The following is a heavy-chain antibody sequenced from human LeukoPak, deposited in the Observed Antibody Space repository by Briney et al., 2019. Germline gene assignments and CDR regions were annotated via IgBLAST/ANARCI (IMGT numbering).Heavy chain of an antibody. J-gene: IGHJ4*02. CDR2: IIPIFGTA. CDR1: GGTFSSYA. V-gene: IGHV1-69*05. D-gene: IGHD6-13*01. CDR3: ASRRSSSWYEDY. Sequence: SVKVSCKASGGTFSSYAISWVRQAPGQGLEWMGGIIPIFGTANYAQKFQGRVTITTDESTSTAYMELSSLRSEDTAVYYCASRRSSSWYEDYWGQGTLATVSS.